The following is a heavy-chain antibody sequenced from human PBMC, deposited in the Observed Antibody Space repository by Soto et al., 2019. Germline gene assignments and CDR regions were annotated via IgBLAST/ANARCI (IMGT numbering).Heavy chain of an antibody. D-gene: IGHD2-21*02. CDR3: VQSRCGGDCLNSYSSHSDYGLDV. CDR1: GFSLSTTGVG. CDR2: IYWDDDK. V-gene: IGHV2-5*02. J-gene: IGHJ6*04. Sequence: QITLKESGPTLVKPTQTLTLTCTFSGFSLSTTGVGVGWIRQPPGKALEWLALIYWDDDKRYNPSLNSRLTITKDTSKIQVVLAMTNVDPVDTATYYCVQSRCGGDCLNSYSSHSDYGLDVWGKGTTVTVSS.